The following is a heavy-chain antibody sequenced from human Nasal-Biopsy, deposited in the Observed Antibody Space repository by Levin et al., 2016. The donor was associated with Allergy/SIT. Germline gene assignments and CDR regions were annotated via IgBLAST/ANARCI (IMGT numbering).Heavy chain of an antibody. J-gene: IGHJ6*02. Sequence: GESLKISCATSGFNFDSYVMSWVRQAPGKGLEWVSSVTRRGTTFYVDSVKGRFTSSRDNAKNSAYLQMSSLRAEDTAVYYCVRGTNDSPGVDVWGQGTTVIVSS. CDR2: VTRRGTT. CDR1: GFNFDSYV. D-gene: IGHD1-1*01. CDR3: VRGTNDSPGVDV. V-gene: IGHV3-20*04.